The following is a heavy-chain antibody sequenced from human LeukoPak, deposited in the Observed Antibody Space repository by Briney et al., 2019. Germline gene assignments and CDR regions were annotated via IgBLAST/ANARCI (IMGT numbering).Heavy chain of an antibody. D-gene: IGHD3-3*01. CDR3: ARPVPNTSSGFDY. J-gene: IGHJ4*02. CDR2: INHSGST. V-gene: IGHV4-39*07. Sequence: SETLSLTCTVSGGSISSSSYYWGCIRQPPGKGLEWIGEINHSGSTNYNPSLMSRVTISVDTSKNQFSLKLSSVTAADTAVYYCARPVPNTSSGFDYWGQGTLVTVSS. CDR1: GGSISSSSYY.